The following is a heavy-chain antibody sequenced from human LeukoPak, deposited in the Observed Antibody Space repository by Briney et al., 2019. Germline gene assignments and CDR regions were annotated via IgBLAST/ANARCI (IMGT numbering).Heavy chain of an antibody. CDR2: IWYDGSNK. Sequence: GGSRRLSCAASGFTFSSYGMHWVRQAPGKGLEWVAVIWYDGSNKYYVDSVKGRFPISRDNSKNTLYLQMNSLRAEDTAVYYCARDPTAYYDSSGYYLNTIDYWGQGTLVTVSS. CDR1: GFTFSSYG. D-gene: IGHD3-22*01. V-gene: IGHV3-33*01. J-gene: IGHJ4*02. CDR3: ARDPTAYYDSSGYYLNTIDY.